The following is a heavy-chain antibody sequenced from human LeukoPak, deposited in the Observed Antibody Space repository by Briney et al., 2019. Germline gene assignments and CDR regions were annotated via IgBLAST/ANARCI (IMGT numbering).Heavy chain of an antibody. CDR3: VKDPEKWLQLRLGFSD. Sequence: PGGSLRLSCAASGFTFSSYGMTWVRQAPGKGLEWVSGISGSGRNTYYADSVKGRFTISRDNSQNTLYLQMNSLRAEDTAVYYCVKDPEKWLQLRLGFSDWGQGTLVTVSS. CDR2: ISGSGRNT. V-gene: IGHV3-23*01. D-gene: IGHD5-24*01. CDR1: GFTFSSYG. J-gene: IGHJ4*02.